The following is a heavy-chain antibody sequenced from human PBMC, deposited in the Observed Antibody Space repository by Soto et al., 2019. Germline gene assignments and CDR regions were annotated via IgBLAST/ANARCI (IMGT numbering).Heavy chain of an antibody. CDR3: ASSDYGDYPAFDY. V-gene: IGHV4-30-2*01. J-gene: IGHJ4*02. CDR2: IYHSGST. D-gene: IGHD4-17*01. Sequence: SETLSLTCAVSGGSISSGGYSWSWIRQPPGKGLEWIGHIYHSGSTYYNPSLKSRVTISVDRSKNQFSLKLSSVTAADTAVYYCASSDYGDYPAFDYWGQGTLVTVSS. CDR1: GGSISSGGYS.